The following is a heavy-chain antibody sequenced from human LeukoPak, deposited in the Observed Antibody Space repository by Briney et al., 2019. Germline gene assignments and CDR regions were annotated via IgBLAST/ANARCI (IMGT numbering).Heavy chain of an antibody. CDR2: IIPIFGTA. D-gene: IGHD6-19*01. CDR3: ARAGAGIAVAGYYFDY. CDR1: GGTFSSYA. Sequence: GASVKVSCKASGGTFSSYATSWVRQAPGQGLEWMGGIIPIFGTANYAQKFQGRVTITADESTSTAYMELSSLRSEDTAVYYCARAGAGIAVAGYYFDYWGQGTLVTVSS. V-gene: IGHV1-69*13. J-gene: IGHJ4*02.